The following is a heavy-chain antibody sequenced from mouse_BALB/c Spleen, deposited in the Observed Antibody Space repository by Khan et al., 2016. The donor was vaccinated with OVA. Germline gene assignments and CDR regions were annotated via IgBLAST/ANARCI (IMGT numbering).Heavy chain of an antibody. D-gene: IGHD2-10*01. CDR2: INTYTGEP. J-gene: IGHJ4*01. V-gene: IGHV9-3-1*01. Sequence: QIQLVQSGPEVKKPGETVKISCKASGHTFTKFGMNWVKQAPGKGLKWMGWINTYTGEPTYADDFNGRFAFSLETSASPSYLQINNLKNEETATYFCARPPYFSYVLDNWGQGTSVTVSS. CDR3: ARPPYFSYVLDN. CDR1: GHTFTKFG.